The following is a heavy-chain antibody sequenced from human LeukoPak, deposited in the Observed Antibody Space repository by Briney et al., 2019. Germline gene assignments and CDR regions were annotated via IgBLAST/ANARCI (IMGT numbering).Heavy chain of an antibody. CDR3: AKADSSGYYGGAFDI. V-gene: IGHV3-23*01. D-gene: IGHD3-22*01. CDR2: ISGSGCST. CDR1: GLTFSIYA. Sequence: GRSLRLSCAASGLTFSIYAMSWVRQAPGKGLEWVSAISGSGCSTYYADSVKGRFTISRDNSKNTLYLQMNSLRAEDTAVYYCAKADSSGYYGGAFDIWGQGTMVTVSS. J-gene: IGHJ3*02.